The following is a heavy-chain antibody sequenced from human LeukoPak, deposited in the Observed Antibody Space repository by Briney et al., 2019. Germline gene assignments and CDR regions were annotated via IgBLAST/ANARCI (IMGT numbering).Heavy chain of an antibody. Sequence: SETLSLTCTVSGGSISSSSYYWGWIRQPPGKGLEWIGSIYYSGSTYYNPSLKSRVTISVDTSKNQFSLKLSSVTAADTAVYYCARDPRVLTGYPLGAFDIWGQGTMVTVSS. V-gene: IGHV4-39*07. CDR2: IYYSGST. CDR1: GGSISSSSYY. J-gene: IGHJ3*02. D-gene: IGHD3-9*01. CDR3: ARDPRVLTGYPLGAFDI.